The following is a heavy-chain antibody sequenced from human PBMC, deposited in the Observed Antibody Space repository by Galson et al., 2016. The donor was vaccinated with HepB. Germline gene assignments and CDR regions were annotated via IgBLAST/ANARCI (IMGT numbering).Heavy chain of an antibody. CDR1: GYKFTSYW. D-gene: IGHD6-13*01. Sequence: QSGAEVKKPGESLKISCQGSGYKFTSYWIGWVRQVPGKGLEWMGTIYPGDSDTRYSPSFQGQVTISVDKSISTAYLQWSSLKASDSAMYYCARHELHSNSWYMDSWGLGTLVIVSS. J-gene: IGHJ4*02. CDR2: IYPGDSDT. CDR3: ARHELHSNSWYMDS. V-gene: IGHV5-51*01.